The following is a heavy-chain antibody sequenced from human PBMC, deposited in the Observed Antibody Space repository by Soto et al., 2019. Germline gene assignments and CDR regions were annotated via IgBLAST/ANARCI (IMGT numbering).Heavy chain of an antibody. CDR1: GGSISSGGYY. V-gene: IGHV4-31*03. CDR2: IYYSGST. CDR3: ASQTTVTTNYYYGMDV. Sequence: PSETLSLTCTVSGGSISSGGYYWSWIRQHPGKGLEWIGYIYYSGSTYYNPSLKSRVTISVDTSKNQFSLKLSSVTAADTAVYYCASQTTVTTNYYYGMDVWGQGTTVTVSS. D-gene: IGHD4-17*01. J-gene: IGHJ6*02.